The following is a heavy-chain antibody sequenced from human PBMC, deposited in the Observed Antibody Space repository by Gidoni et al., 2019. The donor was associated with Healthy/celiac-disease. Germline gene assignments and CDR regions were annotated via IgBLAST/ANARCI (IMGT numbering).Heavy chain of an antibody. CDR3: ARMSGSYPYYFDY. J-gene: IGHJ4*02. D-gene: IGHD1-26*01. Sequence: KVLEWLAHIFSNDEKSYSTSLKSRLTISKDTSKSQVVLTMTNMDPVDTATYYCARMSGSYPYYFDYWGQGTLVTVSS. CDR2: IFSNDEK. V-gene: IGHV2-26*01.